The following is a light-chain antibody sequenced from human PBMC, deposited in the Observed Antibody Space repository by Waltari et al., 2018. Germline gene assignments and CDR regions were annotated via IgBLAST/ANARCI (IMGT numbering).Light chain of an antibody. CDR1: QSVSSSY. CDR3: QQYGGSPPAWT. J-gene: IGKJ1*01. V-gene: IGKV3-20*01. Sequence: EIVFTQSPGTLSLSPGERATLSCRASQSVSSSYLGWYQQRPGQPPRLLIYGASSRATGIPDRFSGSGSGTDFTLTISRLEPEDFAVYHCQQYGGSPPAWTFGQGTKVEIK. CDR2: GAS.